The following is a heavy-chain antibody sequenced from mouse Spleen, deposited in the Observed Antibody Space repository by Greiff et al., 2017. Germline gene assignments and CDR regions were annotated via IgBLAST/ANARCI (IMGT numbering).Heavy chain of an antibody. CDR2: ISDGGSYT. CDR3: ARDGYYGEDYAMDY. CDR1: GFTFSSYA. D-gene: IGHD2-3*01. J-gene: IGHJ4*01. Sequence: EVQVVESGGGLVKPGGSLKLSCAASGFTFSSYAMSWVRQTPEKRLEWVATISDGGSYTYYPDNVKGRFTISRDNAKNNLYLQMSHLKSEDTAMYYCARDGYYGEDYAMDYWGQGTSVTVSS. V-gene: IGHV5-4*01.